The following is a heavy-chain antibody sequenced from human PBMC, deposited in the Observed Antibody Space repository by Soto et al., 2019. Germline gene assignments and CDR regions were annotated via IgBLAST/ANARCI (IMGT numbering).Heavy chain of an antibody. Sequence: QLQLQESGSGLVRPSQTLSLTCAVSGGSISSGGYSWNWIRQPPGKGLEWIGYIYHSGSTLYNPSLTSRVTISVDKSKTHFSLKLSSVTAADTAVYYCARDQLEGNWFDPWGQGTLVTVSS. V-gene: IGHV4-30-2*01. CDR1: GGSISSGGYS. D-gene: IGHD1-1*01. CDR3: ARDQLEGNWFDP. J-gene: IGHJ5*02. CDR2: IYHSGST.